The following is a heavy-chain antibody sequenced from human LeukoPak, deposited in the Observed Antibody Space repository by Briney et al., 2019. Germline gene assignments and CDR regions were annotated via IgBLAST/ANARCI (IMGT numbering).Heavy chain of an antibody. CDR2: IYYSGST. D-gene: IGHD1-7*01. J-gene: IGHJ4*02. CDR1: GGSISSSSSY. V-gene: IGHV4-39*07. Sequence: SETLSLTCTVSGGSISSSSSYWGWIRQPPGKGLEWIGSIYYSGSTYYNPSLKSRVTISVDTSKNQFSLKLRSVTAADTAVYFCARLYGNYQNYFDYWGQGTLVTVSS. CDR3: ARLYGNYQNYFDY.